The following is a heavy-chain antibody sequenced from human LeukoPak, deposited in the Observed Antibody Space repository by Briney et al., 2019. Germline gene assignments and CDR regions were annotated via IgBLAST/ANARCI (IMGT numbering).Heavy chain of an antibody. D-gene: IGHD4-11*01. J-gene: IGHJ4*02. V-gene: IGHV3-74*01. CDR3: ARGGSNYGDFYY. CDR1: GLSFSTYW. Sequence: GGSLRLSCEASGLSFSTYWMHWVRQVPGEGLVWVSRINGDGSSINYAASVKGRFTIARDNAKNTVYLQMNSLRVEDTAVYYCARGGSNYGDFYYWGQGTLVTVSS. CDR2: INGDGSSI.